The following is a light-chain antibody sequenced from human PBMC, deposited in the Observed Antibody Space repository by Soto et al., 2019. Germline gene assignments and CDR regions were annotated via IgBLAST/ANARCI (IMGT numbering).Light chain of an antibody. CDR3: SSYTSTSTLV. Sequence: QSALTPPASVSGSPGQSITISCTGTSSDVGAYNLVSWYQQHPGRAPKLLIFDVSDRPSGVANRFSGSKSGNTASLTISGLQAEDEAFFYCSSYTSTSTLVFGGGTKLTVL. CDR2: DVS. V-gene: IGLV2-14*03. J-gene: IGLJ3*02. CDR1: SSDVGAYNL.